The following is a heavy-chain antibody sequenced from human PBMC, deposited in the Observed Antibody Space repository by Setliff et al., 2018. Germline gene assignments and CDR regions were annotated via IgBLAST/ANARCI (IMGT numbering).Heavy chain of an antibody. Sequence: KPSETLSLTCTVSGGSISSSSYYWGWIRQPPGKGLEWIGSIYYSGSTYYNPSLKSRVTISVDTSKNQFSLKLSSVTAADTAVYYCARDNVDTAMGLSYYYYYYMDVWGKGTTVTVSS. CDR2: IYYSGST. V-gene: IGHV4-39*07. J-gene: IGHJ6*03. D-gene: IGHD5-18*01. CDR3: ARDNVDTAMGLSYYYYYYMDV. CDR1: GGSISSSSYY.